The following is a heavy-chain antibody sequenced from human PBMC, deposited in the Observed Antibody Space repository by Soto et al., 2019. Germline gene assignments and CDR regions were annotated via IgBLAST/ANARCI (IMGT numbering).Heavy chain of an antibody. J-gene: IGHJ1*01. V-gene: IGHV3-30*18. D-gene: IGHD2-21*02. CDR1: GFTFSSYG. CDR3: AKVKDVVTANSEYFQH. CDR2: ISYDGSNK. Sequence: GGSLRLSCAASGFTFSSYGMHWVRQAPGRGLEWVAVISYDGSNKYYADSVKGRFTISRDNSKNTLYLQMNSLRAEDTAVYYCAKVKDVVTANSEYFQHWGQGTLVTVSS.